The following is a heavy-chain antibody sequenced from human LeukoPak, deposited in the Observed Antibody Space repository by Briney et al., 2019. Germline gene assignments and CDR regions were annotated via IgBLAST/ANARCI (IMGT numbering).Heavy chain of an antibody. CDR3: ARAHYGGIEGY. J-gene: IGHJ4*02. CDR2: LSNTNMI. CDR1: GSTFSSYG. V-gene: IGHV3-48*01. Sequence: GGSLRLSCAASGSTFSSYGMNWVRQAPGKGLEWLSYLSNTNMIHYAESVKGRFTISRDNAKNSLYLQMNSLRAEDTAVYYCARAHYGGIEGYWGQGTLVTVSS. D-gene: IGHD4-23*01.